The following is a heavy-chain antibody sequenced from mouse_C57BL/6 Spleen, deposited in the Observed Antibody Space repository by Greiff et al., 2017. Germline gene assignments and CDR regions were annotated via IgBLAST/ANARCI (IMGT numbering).Heavy chain of an antibody. D-gene: IGHD1-1*01. Sequence: QVQLQQPGAELVKPGASVKLSCKASGYTFTSYWMHWVKQRPGQGLEWIGMIHPNSGSTNYNEKFKSKATLTVDKSSSTAYMQLSSLTSEDSAVYYCASWAYGSREYYTMDYWGQGTSITVSS. J-gene: IGHJ4*01. V-gene: IGHV1-64*01. CDR3: ASWAYGSREYYTMDY. CDR1: GYTFTSYW. CDR2: IHPNSGST.